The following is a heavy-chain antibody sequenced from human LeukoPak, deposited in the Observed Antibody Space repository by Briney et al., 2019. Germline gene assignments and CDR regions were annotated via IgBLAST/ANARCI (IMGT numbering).Heavy chain of an antibody. V-gene: IGHV4-39*07. J-gene: IGHJ4*02. D-gene: IGHD1-14*01. Sequence: SETLSLTCTVSGGSISSSSYYWGWIRQPPGKGLEWIGSIYYSGSTNYNPSLKSRVTISVDTSKNQFSLKLSSVTAADTAVYYCARTQTGHNRGIFDYWGQGTLVTVSS. CDR1: GGSISSSSYY. CDR3: ARTQTGHNRGIFDY. CDR2: IYYSGST.